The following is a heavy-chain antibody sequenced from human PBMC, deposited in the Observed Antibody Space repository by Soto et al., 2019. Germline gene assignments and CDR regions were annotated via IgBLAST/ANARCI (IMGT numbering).Heavy chain of an antibody. V-gene: IGHV1-2*02. Sequence: ASVKVSCRASGYTFTVYYMHWVRQAPGQGLEWMGWINPKSGGTMYPQKFQGRVTMTWDTSISTAYMALTRLRSDDTAVYYCARDLAKGGGSAGFDYCGQGTLIAVCS. D-gene: IGHD1-26*01. CDR1: GYTFTVYY. CDR3: ARDLAKGGGSAGFDY. J-gene: IGHJ4*02. CDR2: INPKSGGT.